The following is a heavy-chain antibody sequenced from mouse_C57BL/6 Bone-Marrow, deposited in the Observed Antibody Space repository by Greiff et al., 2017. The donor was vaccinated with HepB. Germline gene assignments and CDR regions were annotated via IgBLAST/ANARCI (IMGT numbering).Heavy chain of an antibody. D-gene: IGHD2-1*01. CDR3: TRFNYRPSTWFAY. J-gene: IGHJ3*01. CDR1: GYTFTSYW. V-gene: IGHV1-5*01. Sequence: VQLQQSGTVLARPGASVKMSCKTSGYTFTSYWMHWVKQRPGQGLEWIGAIYPGNSDTSYNQKFKGKAKLTAVTSASTAYMELSSLTNEDSAVYYCTRFNYRPSTWFAYWGQGTLVTVSA. CDR2: IYPGNSDT.